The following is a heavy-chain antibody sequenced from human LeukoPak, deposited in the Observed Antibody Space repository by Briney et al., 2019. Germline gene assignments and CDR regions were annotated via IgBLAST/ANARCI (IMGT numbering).Heavy chain of an antibody. CDR1: GGTFIIYA. V-gene: IGHV1-69*05. D-gene: IGHD2-2*02. CDR3: ARSEGNSGCSSTSCYNY. Sequence: ASVKVSCKASGGTFIIYAISWVRQAPGQGLEWMGGIIPIFGTANYAQKFQGRVTITTDESTSTAYMELSSLRSEDTAVYYCARSEGNSGCSSTSCYNYWGQGTLVTVSS. J-gene: IGHJ4*02. CDR2: IIPIFGTA.